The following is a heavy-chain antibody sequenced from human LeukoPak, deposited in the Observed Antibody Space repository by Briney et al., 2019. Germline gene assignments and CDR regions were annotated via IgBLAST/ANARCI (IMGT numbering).Heavy chain of an antibody. D-gene: IGHD3-9*01. Sequence: ASVKVSCKASGYTFTSYGISWVRQAPGQGLEWMGWISAYNGNTNYAQKFQGRVTMTRDTSISTAYMELSRLRSDDTAVYYCASLGQYYDILTGYRIIDYWGQGTLVTVSS. CDR1: GYTFTSYG. V-gene: IGHV1-18*01. CDR3: ASLGQYYDILTGYRIIDY. CDR2: ISAYNGNT. J-gene: IGHJ4*02.